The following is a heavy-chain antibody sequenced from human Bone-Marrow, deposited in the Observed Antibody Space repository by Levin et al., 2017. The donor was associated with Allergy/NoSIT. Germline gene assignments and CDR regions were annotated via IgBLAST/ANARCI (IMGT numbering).Heavy chain of an antibody. CDR1: GGSFTGYY. Sequence: SETLSLTCAVSGGSFTGYYWSWIRQPPGKGLEWIGEINHSGNTNYNPSLGSRATMSVDTSKNQFSLKLTSVTAADTAVYYCASLFFDYWGQGTLVTVSS. CDR2: INHSGNT. V-gene: IGHV4-34*01. CDR3: ASLFFDY. J-gene: IGHJ4*02.